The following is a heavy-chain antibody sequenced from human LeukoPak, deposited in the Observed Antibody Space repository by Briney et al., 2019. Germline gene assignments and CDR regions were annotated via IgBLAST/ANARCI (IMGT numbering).Heavy chain of an antibody. CDR2: IIPIFGTA. V-gene: IGHV1-69*06. CDR3: ARTGRLRFGTAMTGGYFDY. CDR1: GGTFSSYA. Sequence: SVKVSCKASGGTFSSYAISWVRQAPGQGLEWMGGIIPIFGTANYAQKFQGRVTITADKSTSAAYMELSSLRSEDTAVYYCARTGRLRFGTAMTGGYFDYWGQGTLVSVPS. J-gene: IGHJ4*02. D-gene: IGHD5-12*01.